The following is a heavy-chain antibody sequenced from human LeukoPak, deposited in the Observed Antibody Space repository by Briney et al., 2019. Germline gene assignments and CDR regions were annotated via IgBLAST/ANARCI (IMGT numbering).Heavy chain of an antibody. CDR1: GFTFSSYS. V-gene: IGHV3-21*04. D-gene: IGHD1-20*01. Sequence: GGSLRLSCAASGFTFSSYSMNWVRQAPGKGLEWVSSISSSSSYIYYADSVKGRFTISRDNAKNSLYLQMNSLRADDTAVYYCARIRGVTGTDWFDPWGQGTLVTVPS. J-gene: IGHJ5*02. CDR2: ISSSSSYI. CDR3: ARIRGVTGTDWFDP.